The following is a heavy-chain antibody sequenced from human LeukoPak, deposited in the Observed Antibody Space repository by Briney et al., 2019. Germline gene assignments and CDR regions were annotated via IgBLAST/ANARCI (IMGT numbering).Heavy chain of an antibody. D-gene: IGHD3-3*01. CDR3: ARPYDFWSGYYTGAFDI. CDR2: IYPGDSDT. CDR1: GYSFTSYW. V-gene: IGHV5-51*01. J-gene: IGHJ3*02. Sequence: GESLKISCKGSGYSFTSYWIGWVRQMPGKGLEWMGIIYPGDSDTRYSPSFQGQVTISADKSISTAYLQWSSLKASDTAMYYCARPYDFWSGYYTGAFDIWGQGTMVTVSS.